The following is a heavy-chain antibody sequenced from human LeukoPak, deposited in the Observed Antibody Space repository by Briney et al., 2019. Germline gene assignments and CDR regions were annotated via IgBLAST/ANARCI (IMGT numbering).Heavy chain of an antibody. CDR1: GGSFSGYY. J-gene: IGHJ5*02. V-gene: IGHV4-34*01. CDR3: ARHRSSGRINWFDP. D-gene: IGHD3-22*01. CDR2: INHSGST. Sequence: SETLSLTCTVYGGSFSGYYWSWIRQPPGKGLEWIGEINHSGSTYYNPSLKSRVTISVDTSKNQFSLKLSSVTAADTAVYYCARHRSSGRINWFDPWGQGTLVTVSS.